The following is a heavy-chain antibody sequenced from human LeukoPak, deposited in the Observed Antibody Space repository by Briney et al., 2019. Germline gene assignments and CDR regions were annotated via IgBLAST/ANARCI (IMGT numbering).Heavy chain of an antibody. J-gene: IGHJ4*02. Sequence: GGSLRLSCAASGFTFSSYSMNWVRQAPGKGVEWVSSISSSSSYIYYADSVKGRFTISRDNAKNSLYLQTNSLRAEHTAVYYCARDLPLDYWGQGTLVTVSS. CDR3: ARDLPLDY. V-gene: IGHV3-21*01. CDR2: ISSSSSYI. CDR1: GFTFSSYS.